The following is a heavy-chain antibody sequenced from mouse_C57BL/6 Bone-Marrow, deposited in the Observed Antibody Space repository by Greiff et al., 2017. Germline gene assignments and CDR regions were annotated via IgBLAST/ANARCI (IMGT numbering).Heavy chain of an antibody. D-gene: IGHD2-4*01. CDR3: ARRGTYYDYDGYAMDY. Sequence: QVQLQQSGAELVKPGASVKISCKASGYAFSSYWMNWVKQRPGKGLEWIGQIYPGDGDTNYNGKFKGKATLTADKSSSTAYMQLSGLTSEDSAVYFCARRGTYYDYDGYAMDYWGQGTSVTVSS. CDR1: GYAFSSYW. V-gene: IGHV1-80*01. CDR2: IYPGDGDT. J-gene: IGHJ4*01.